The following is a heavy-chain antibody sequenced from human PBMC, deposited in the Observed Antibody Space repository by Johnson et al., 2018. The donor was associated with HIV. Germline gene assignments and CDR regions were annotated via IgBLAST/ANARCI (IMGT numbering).Heavy chain of an antibody. V-gene: IGHV3-20*04. CDR1: GFTVSSNY. D-gene: IGHD3-22*01. CDR2: INWNGGST. Sequence: VQLVESGGGLVQPRGSLRLSCAASGFTVSSNYMSWVRQAPGKGLEWVSGINWNGGSTGYADSVKGRFTISRDNAKNSLYLQMNSLRAEDTALYYCAREGTEDMIVVVTSRDDAFDIWGQGTMVTVSS. CDR3: AREGTEDMIVVVTSRDDAFDI. J-gene: IGHJ3*02.